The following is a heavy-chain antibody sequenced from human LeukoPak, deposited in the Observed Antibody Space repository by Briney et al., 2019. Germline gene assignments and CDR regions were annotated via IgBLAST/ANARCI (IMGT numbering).Heavy chain of an antibody. Sequence: GASVKVSCKTSGGTFLSHIFSWVRQAPGHGLEWIGKITPVIETAKYAQTFQGRVSIYTDKDTTTVYMDPSGLRPDDTADYYCARVNLRGSNYNWFDPWGQGTRVIVSS. D-gene: IGHD3-10*01. CDR3: ARVNLRGSNYNWFDP. CDR2: ITPVIETA. V-gene: IGHV1-69*08. J-gene: IGHJ5*02. CDR1: GGTFLSHI.